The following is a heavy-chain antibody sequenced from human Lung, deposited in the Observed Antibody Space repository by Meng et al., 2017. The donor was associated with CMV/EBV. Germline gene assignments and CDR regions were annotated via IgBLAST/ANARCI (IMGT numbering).Heavy chain of an antibody. CDR3: ARVVRHLWANYYFDY. D-gene: IGHD1-1*01. CDR2: IYSGGST. Sequence: GVXKISXAASRFTVSSNYMTWVRQAPGKGLEWVSTIYSGGSTYYADSVKGRFTISRDNSKNTLYLQMSSLRPEDTAVYFCARVVRHLWANYYFDYWGQGTXVTVSS. J-gene: IGHJ4*02. CDR1: RFTVSSNY. V-gene: IGHV3-66*02.